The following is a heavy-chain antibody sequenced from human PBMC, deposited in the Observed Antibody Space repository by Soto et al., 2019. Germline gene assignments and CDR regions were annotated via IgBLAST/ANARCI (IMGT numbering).Heavy chain of an antibody. J-gene: IGHJ6*02. D-gene: IGHD2-15*01. CDR2: ISSSSSYI. CDR3: ARDLPDCSGGSCYSVEYYYGMDV. Sequence: PGGSLRLSCAASGFTFSSYSMNWVRQAPGKGLEWVSSISSSSSYIYYADSVKGRFTISRDNAKNSLYLQMNSLGAEDTAVYYCARDLPDCSGGSCYSVEYYYGMDVWGQGTTVTVSS. CDR1: GFTFSSYS. V-gene: IGHV3-21*01.